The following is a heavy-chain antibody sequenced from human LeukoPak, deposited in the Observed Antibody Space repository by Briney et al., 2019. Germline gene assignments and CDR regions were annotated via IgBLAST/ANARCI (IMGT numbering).Heavy chain of an antibody. J-gene: IGHJ5*02. CDR3: ARAGLNSGSPVGWFDP. Sequence: SETLSLTCTVSGGSISSSSYYWGWIRQPPGKGLEWIGKIYYSGITRYSPSLESRVTISVDTSKDQFSLTLTSVTAADTAVYYCARAGLNSGSPVGWFDPWGQGTLVTVSS. V-gene: IGHV4-39*07. CDR1: GGSISSSSYY. CDR2: IYYSGIT. D-gene: IGHD1-26*01.